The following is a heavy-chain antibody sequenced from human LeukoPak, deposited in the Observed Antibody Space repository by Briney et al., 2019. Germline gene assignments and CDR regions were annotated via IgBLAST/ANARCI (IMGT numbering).Heavy chain of an antibody. CDR2: IYTSGST. J-gene: IGHJ4*02. D-gene: IGHD3-22*01. CDR1: GGSLSDYY. V-gene: IGHV4-4*07. CDR3: ARVGYYDSSGYYNFDY. Sequence: SETLSLTCAVSGGSLSDYYWSWIRQPAGKGLEWIGRIYTSGSTNYNPSLKSRVTMSVDTSKNQFSLKLSSVTAADTAVYYCARVGYYDSSGYYNFDYWGQGTLVTVSS.